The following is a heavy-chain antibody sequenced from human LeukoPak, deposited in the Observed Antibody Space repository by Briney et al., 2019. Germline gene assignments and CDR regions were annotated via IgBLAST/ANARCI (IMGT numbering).Heavy chain of an antibody. CDR3: ARPSCSSCPFDF. V-gene: IGHV5-51*01. D-gene: IGHD3-10*02. J-gene: IGHJ4*02. Sequence: GESLKISCKGSGYNFGNYWIGWVRQMPGKGLEWMGIIWPGDSDTKYSPSFQGQVTISADKSITTAYLHWSSLKASDTAMYYCARPSCSSCPFDFWGQGTLVTVSS. CDR1: GYNFGNYW. CDR2: IWPGDSDT.